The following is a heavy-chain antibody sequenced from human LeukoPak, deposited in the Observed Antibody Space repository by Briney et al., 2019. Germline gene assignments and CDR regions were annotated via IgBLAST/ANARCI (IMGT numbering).Heavy chain of an antibody. Sequence: SETLSLTCTVSGGSISSYYWSWIRQPPGKGLEWIGYIYYSGSTNYNPSLKSRVTISVDTSKNQFSLKLSSVTAADTTVYYCARHSNYGSGSYYRYWFDPWGQGTLVTVSS. D-gene: IGHD3-10*01. CDR1: GGSISSYY. CDR2: IYYSGST. CDR3: ARHSNYGSGSYYRYWFDP. V-gene: IGHV4-59*08. J-gene: IGHJ5*02.